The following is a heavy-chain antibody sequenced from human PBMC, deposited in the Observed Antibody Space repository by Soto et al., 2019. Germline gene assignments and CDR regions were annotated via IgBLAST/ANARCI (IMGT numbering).Heavy chain of an antibody. Sequence: GGSLRLSCAASGFTVSSNYMSWVRQAPGKGLEWVSAISGSGGSTYYADSVKGRFTISRDNSKNTLYLQMNSLRAEDTAVYYCAKAGLKIAVADYYFDYWGQGTLVTVSS. CDR3: AKAGLKIAVADYYFDY. CDR1: GFTVSSNY. CDR2: ISGSGGST. J-gene: IGHJ4*02. V-gene: IGHV3-23*01. D-gene: IGHD6-19*01.